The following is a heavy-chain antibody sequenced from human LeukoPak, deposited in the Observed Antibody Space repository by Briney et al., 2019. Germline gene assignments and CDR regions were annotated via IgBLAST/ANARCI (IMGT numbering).Heavy chain of an antibody. CDR2: IKSDGSIT. J-gene: IGHJ3*02. D-gene: IGHD1-1*01. CDR3: ARGTGAFDI. V-gene: IGHV3-74*01. CDR1: GFTFSSHW. Sequence: GGSLRLSCVASGFTFSSHWMHWVRQAPGKGLVWVSHIKSDGSITNYADSVKGRFTISRDNAKNTLYLQMNSLRPEDTAVYYCARGTGAFDIWGQGTKVPVSS.